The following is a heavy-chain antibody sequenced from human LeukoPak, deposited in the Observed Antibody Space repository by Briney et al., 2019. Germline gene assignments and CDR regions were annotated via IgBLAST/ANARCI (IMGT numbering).Heavy chain of an antibody. CDR3: ATEGKMVRGVYTDY. V-gene: IGHV1-24*01. Sequence: ASVKVSCKVSGYTLTELSMHWVRQAPGKGLEWMGGFDPEDGETIYAQKFQGRATMTADTSTDTVYMELSSLRSEDTAVYYCATEGKMVRGVYTDYWGQGTLVTVSS. CDR2: FDPEDGET. J-gene: IGHJ4*02. CDR1: GYTLTELS. D-gene: IGHD3-10*01.